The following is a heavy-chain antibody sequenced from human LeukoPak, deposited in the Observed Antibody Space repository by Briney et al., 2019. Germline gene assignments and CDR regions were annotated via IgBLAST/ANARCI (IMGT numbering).Heavy chain of an antibody. CDR3: ARSHHDFWSGYIDYFDY. CDR2: ISSSSSYI. D-gene: IGHD3-3*01. J-gene: IGHJ4*02. CDR1: GFTFSSYS. Sequence: GGSLRLSCAASGFTFSSYSMNWVRQAPGKGLEWVSSISSSSSYIYYADSVKGRFTISRDNAKNSLYLQMNSLRAEDTAVYYCARSHHDFWSGYIDYFDYWGQGTLVTVSS. V-gene: IGHV3-21*01.